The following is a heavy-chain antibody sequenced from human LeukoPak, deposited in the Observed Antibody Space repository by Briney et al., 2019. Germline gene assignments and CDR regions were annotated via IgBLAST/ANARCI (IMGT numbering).Heavy chain of an antibody. Sequence: PGGSLRLSCAVSGFTFSSYAMHWVRPAPGKGLEWVALISYDGSNKYYADSVKGRFTISRDTSKNTLYLQLNSLRTEDTAVFYCARDSADSFEYWGQGTLVTVSS. CDR1: GFTFSSYA. CDR2: ISYDGSNK. CDR3: ARDSADSFEY. J-gene: IGHJ4*02. V-gene: IGHV3-30-3*01.